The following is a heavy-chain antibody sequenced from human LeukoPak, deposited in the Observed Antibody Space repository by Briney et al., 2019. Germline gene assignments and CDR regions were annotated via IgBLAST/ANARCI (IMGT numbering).Heavy chain of an antibody. V-gene: IGHV4-34*01. CDR2: INHSGST. J-gene: IGHJ5*02. Sequence: SETLSLTCAAYGGSFSGYYWSWIRQPPGKGLGWIGEINHSGSTNYNPSLKSRVTISVDTSKNQFSLKLSSVTAADTAVYYCARASGATDWFDPWGQGTLVTVSS. CDR1: GGSFSGYY. CDR3: ARASGATDWFDP.